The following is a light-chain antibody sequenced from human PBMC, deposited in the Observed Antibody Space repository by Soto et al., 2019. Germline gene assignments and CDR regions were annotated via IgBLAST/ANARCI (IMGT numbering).Light chain of an antibody. Sequence: EIVLTQSPGTLSLSPGERATLSCRASQSFSSRLAWYQQKPGQAPRLLIYGASSRATGIPDRFSGSGSGTDFTLTISRLEPEDFAVYYCQQYGTSPPYTFGQGTKVEIK. CDR3: QQYGTSPPYT. J-gene: IGKJ2*01. V-gene: IGKV3-20*01. CDR1: QSFSSR. CDR2: GAS.